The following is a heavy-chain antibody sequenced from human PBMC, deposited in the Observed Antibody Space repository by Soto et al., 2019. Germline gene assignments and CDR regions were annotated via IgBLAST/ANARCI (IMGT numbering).Heavy chain of an antibody. V-gene: IGHV4-34*01. D-gene: IGHD2-15*01. Sequence: PSETLALTGTVSGGSFTGHFWSWVRQPPGKGLEWIGEVSHSGNTKYYPSLKSRVTLSVDSSKNQISLALTSVTAADPAVSYPVRAKFQRPGWPQFDISGQGTLVTSP. CDR3: VRAKFQRPGWPQFDI. CDR2: VSHSGNT. CDR1: GGSFTGHF. J-gene: IGHJ4*02.